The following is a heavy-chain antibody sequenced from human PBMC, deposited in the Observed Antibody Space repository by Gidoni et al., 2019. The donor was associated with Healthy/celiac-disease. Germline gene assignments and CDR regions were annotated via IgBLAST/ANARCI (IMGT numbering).Heavy chain of an antibody. CDR1: GFTFDDYA. CDR3: AKDRSGYSSGWYWDAFDI. D-gene: IGHD6-19*01. Sequence: EVQLVESGGGLVQPVRSLRLSCAASGFTFDDYAMHWVRQAPGKGLEWVSGISWNSGSIGYADSVKGRFTISRDNAKNSLYLQMNSLRAEDTALYYCAKDRSGYSSGWYWDAFDIWGQGTMVTVSS. J-gene: IGHJ3*02. V-gene: IGHV3-9*01. CDR2: ISWNSGSI.